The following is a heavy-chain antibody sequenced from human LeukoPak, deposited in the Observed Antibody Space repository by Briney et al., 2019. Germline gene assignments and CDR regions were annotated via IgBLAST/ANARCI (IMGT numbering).Heavy chain of an antibody. D-gene: IGHD3-3*01. J-gene: IGHJ6*02. CDR3: ARDTGFWSGYSGYGMDV. CDR2: INPGGGST. CDR1: GYTFTSYY. Sequence: ASVEVSCKASGYTFTSYYMHWVRQAPGQGPEWMGVINPGGGSTIYAQKFQGRVTMTRDTSTSTIYVDLSSLRSEDTAVYYCARDTGFWSGYSGYGMDVWGQGTTVTVSS. V-gene: IGHV1-46*01.